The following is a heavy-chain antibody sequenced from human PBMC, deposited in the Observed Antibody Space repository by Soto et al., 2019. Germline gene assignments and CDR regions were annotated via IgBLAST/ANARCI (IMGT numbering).Heavy chain of an antibody. Sequence: QVHLQESGPGLVKPSETMSLTCTASGASIRNFYWNWVRQFPGKGLEWIGHIYNGERTNYNPSLKSRVTISVDTSKNQFSLKLSSVTVADTAVYYCVQTTGWPGFDYWGQGILVAVSS. CDR3: VQTTGWPGFDY. CDR2: IYNGERT. V-gene: IGHV4-59*01. CDR1: GASIRNFY. D-gene: IGHD6-19*01. J-gene: IGHJ4*02.